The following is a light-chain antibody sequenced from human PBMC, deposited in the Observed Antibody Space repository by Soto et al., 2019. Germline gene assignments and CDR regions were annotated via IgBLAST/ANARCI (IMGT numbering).Light chain of an antibody. CDR2: KAS. CDR1: QTIISW. J-gene: IGKJ1*01. V-gene: IGKV1-5*03. Sequence: DVKMTESPSPLSGSVGDRGSITGGAIQTIISWLAWYQQKPGKAPKLLIYKASTLKSGVPSRFSGSGSGTEFTLTISSLQTDDFASYYCHQYASYSWTFRQGTKVDI. CDR3: HQYASYSWT.